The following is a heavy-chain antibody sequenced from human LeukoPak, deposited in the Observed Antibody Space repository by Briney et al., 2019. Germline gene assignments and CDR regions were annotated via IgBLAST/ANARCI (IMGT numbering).Heavy chain of an antibody. CDR2: IWYDGSNK. D-gene: IGHD6-19*01. J-gene: IGHJ4*02. V-gene: IGHV3-33*06. Sequence: GGPLRLSCAASGFTFSSYGMHWVRQAPGKGLEWVGVIWYDGSNKYYADSGKGRFTISRDNSKNTLYLQMNSLRAEDTAVYYCAKDSTAIAVAGTGFFDYWGQGTLVTVSS. CDR1: GFTFSSYG. CDR3: AKDSTAIAVAGTGFFDY.